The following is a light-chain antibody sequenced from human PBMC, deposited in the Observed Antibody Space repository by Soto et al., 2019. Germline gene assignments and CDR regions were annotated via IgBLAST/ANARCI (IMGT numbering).Light chain of an antibody. CDR2: EVS. J-gene: IGLJ1*01. CDR3: SSYAGSSYV. Sequence: QSALTQPASVSGSPGQSITISCTGTTSDVGTYDYVSWYQHQPGKAPKVMIYEVSNRPSGVSDRFSGSKSGNTASLTISGLQAEDEADYYCSSYAGSSYVFGTGTKVTVL. CDR1: TSDVGTYDY. V-gene: IGLV2-14*01.